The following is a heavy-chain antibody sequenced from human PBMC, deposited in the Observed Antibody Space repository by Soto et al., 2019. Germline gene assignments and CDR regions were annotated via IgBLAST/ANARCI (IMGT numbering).Heavy chain of an antibody. CDR3: ARQSDYSGAYWPY. V-gene: IGHV5-51*01. J-gene: IGHJ4*02. D-gene: IGHD1-26*01. CDR1: GYRFTSYW. Sequence: ESLKISFKGSGYRFTSYWIGWVRQMPGKGLEWVGIIYPGDSDARYSPSFQGQVTISVDKSNNTAYLHWSRLKAPDTAIYYCARQSDYSGAYWPYWGQGTLVTVSS. CDR2: IYPGDSDA.